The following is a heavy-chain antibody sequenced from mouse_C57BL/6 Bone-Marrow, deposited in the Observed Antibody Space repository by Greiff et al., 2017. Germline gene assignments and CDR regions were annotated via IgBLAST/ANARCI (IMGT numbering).Heavy chain of an antibody. D-gene: IGHD2-1*01. V-gene: IGHV1-19*01. CDR2: INPYNGGT. J-gene: IGHJ3*01. CDR3: ATGIYGNRAWFAY. CDR1: GYTFTDYY. Sequence: VQLKESGPVLVKPGASVKMSCKASGYTFTDYYMNWVKQSHGKSLEWIGVINPYNGGTSYNQKFKGKATLTVDKSSSTAYMELNSLTSEASAVYCCATGIYGNRAWFAYWGQGTLVTVSA.